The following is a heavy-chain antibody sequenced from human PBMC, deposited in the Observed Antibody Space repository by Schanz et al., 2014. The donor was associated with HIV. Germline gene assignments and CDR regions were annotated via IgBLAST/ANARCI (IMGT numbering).Heavy chain of an antibody. J-gene: IGHJ4*02. CDR1: GGTFNSYA. CDR3: ARGLVGGGF. CDR2: ITPIFDTA. V-gene: IGHV1-69*01. D-gene: IGHD1-26*01. Sequence: QVQLVQSGAEVKKPGSSVKVSCKASGGTFNSYAISWVRQAPGQGLEWMGGITPIFDTANYAQKFQGRVTITADDSTGTAYMELSSLRSDDTAVYFCARGLVGGGFWGQGTLVTVSS.